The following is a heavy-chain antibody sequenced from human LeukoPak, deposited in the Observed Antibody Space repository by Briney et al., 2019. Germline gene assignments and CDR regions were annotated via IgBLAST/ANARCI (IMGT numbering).Heavy chain of an antibody. CDR3: ARQADDSSSSLVYFDY. D-gene: IGHD6-6*01. V-gene: IGHV4-59*08. CDR1: GGSISSHY. CDR2: IYYSGTT. Sequence: SETLPLTCAVCGGSISSHYWSWIRQPPAKELEWMGFIYYSGTTKYNPSLKSRVTISADTSKNQFSLKLSSVTAADTAVYYCARQADDSSSSLVYFDYWGQGTLVTVSS. J-gene: IGHJ4*02.